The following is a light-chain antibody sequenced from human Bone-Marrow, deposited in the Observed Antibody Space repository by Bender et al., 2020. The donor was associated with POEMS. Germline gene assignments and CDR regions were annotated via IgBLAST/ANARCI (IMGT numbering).Light chain of an antibody. CDR3: CSYGTTIP. CDR1: SSDVGDYTA. V-gene: IGLV2-8*01. J-gene: IGLJ3*02. CDR2: EVT. Sequence: QSALTQPPSASGSPGQSVTISCTGTSSDVGDYTAVSWYQQHPGKAPKLMIYEVTKRPSGVPDRFSGSKSGNTASLTVSGLQAEDEAHYYCCSYGTTIPFGGGTKVTVL.